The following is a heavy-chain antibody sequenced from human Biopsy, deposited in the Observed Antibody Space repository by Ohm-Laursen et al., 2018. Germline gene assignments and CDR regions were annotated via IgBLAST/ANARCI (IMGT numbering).Heavy chain of an antibody. D-gene: IGHD3-3*01. CDR2: ITWNSGSI. CDR3: AKEEPPQGYDFWSGHYYYFDY. V-gene: IGHV3-9*01. J-gene: IGHJ4*01. Sequence: SLRLSCSASGFTFDDYAMHWVRQAPGKGLEWVSGITWNSGSIGYADSVKGRFSIFRDNAKHSLYLQMNSLRAEDTAVYYCAKEEPPQGYDFWSGHYYYFDYWGQGTLVTVSS. CDR1: GFTFDDYA.